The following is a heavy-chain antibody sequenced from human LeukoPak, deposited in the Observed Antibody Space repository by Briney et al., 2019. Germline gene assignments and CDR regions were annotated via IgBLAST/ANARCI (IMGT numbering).Heavy chain of an antibody. Sequence: ASVKVSCKASGYTFNNYDINWVRQATGQGLEWMGWMNPNSGNTGYAQKFQGRVTITMDTSRSTAYKELSSLRSEDTAVYYCARVLKGNYYSGLGTYRWFDSWGQGTLVTVSS. J-gene: IGHJ5*01. CDR1: GYTFNNYD. CDR2: MNPNSGNT. D-gene: IGHD3-10*01. CDR3: ARVLKGNYYSGLGTYRWFDS. V-gene: IGHV1-8*03.